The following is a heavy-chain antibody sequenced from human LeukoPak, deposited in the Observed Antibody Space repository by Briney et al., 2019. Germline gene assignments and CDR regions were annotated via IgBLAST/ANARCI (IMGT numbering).Heavy chain of an antibody. CDR3: ASSNWNDRAFDV. CDR2: IKPDGSEK. CDR1: GFTFSTSW. D-gene: IGHD1-20*01. V-gene: IGHV3-7*01. J-gene: IGHJ3*01. Sequence: GGSLRLSCVASGFTFSTSWMSWVRQAPGKRLEWVANIKPDGSEKYYVDSVKGRFTVSRDNAKNSLYLQLNSLRAEDTAVYYCASSNWNDRAFDVWGQGTLVTVSS.